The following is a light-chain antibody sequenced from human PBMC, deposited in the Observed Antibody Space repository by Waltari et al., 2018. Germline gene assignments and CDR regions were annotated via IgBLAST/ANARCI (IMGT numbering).Light chain of an antibody. CDR1: GGRRPNG. Sequence: QLVLTQSPSASASLGASVQLTCTLIGGRRPNGIAWHHQQPEKGPRFLMRINSDGSHIKGDEIPDRFSGSSSGAEHYLTISSFQSEDEADYYCESGGHGTWVFGGGTKLTVL. V-gene: IGLV4-69*01. J-gene: IGLJ3*02. CDR3: ESGGHGTWV. CDR2: INSDGSH.